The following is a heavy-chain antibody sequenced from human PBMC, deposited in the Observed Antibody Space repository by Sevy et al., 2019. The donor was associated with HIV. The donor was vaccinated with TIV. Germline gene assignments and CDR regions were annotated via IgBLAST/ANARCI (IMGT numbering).Heavy chain of an antibody. J-gene: IGHJ6*02. CDR2: ISGGGGST. V-gene: IGHV3-23*01. CDR1: GFLFNNFA. D-gene: IGHD3-16*01. CDR3: AKHRGCRPSYAMDV. Sequence: GGSLRLSCAASGFLFNNFAMGWVRQAPGKGLEWVSVISGGGGSTYYADSVKGRFTISRENSKNTVFLQMNSLRAEDTAAYYCAKHRGCRPSYAMDVWGQGTTVTVSS.